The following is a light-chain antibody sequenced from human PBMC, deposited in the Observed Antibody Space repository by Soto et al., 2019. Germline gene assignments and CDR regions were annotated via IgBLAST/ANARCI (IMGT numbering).Light chain of an antibody. CDR1: QNIDNK. CDR3: QQYGSSPWT. Sequence: EIVMTQSPATLSVSPGERATLSCRASQNIDNKLVWYQQKPCQVPRLLIYDASTRATGIPARFSGSGSGTEFTLTISSLQSEDFAVYCCQQYGSSPWTFGQGTKVDIK. V-gene: IGKV3-15*01. J-gene: IGKJ1*01. CDR2: DAS.